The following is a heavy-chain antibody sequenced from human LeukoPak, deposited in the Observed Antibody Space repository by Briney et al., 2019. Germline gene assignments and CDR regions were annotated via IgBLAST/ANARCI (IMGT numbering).Heavy chain of an antibody. D-gene: IGHD3-3*01. CDR2: IKQDGSEK. CDR1: GFTLSSYA. Sequence: PGGSLRLSCAASGFTLSSYAMSWVRQAPGKGLEWVANIKQDGSEKYYVDSVKGRFTISRDNAKNSLYLQMNSLRAEDTAVYYCARDRVTIFGVVIGYFDYWGQGTLVTVSS. CDR3: ARDRVTIFGVVIGYFDY. J-gene: IGHJ4*02. V-gene: IGHV3-7*01.